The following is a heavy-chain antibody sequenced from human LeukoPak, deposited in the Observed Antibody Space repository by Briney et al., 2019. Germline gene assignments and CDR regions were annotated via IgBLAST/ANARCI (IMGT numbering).Heavy chain of an antibody. CDR1: GGSISSGSYY. CDR2: IYTSGST. V-gene: IGHV4-61*02. D-gene: IGHD6-19*01. Sequence: SENLSLTCTVSGGSISSGSYYWSWIRQPAGKGLEWIGRIYTSGSTNYNPSLKSRVTISVDTSKNQFSLKLSSVTAADTAVYYCARALSSSGSFDYWGQGTLVTVSS. J-gene: IGHJ4*02. CDR3: ARALSSSGSFDY.